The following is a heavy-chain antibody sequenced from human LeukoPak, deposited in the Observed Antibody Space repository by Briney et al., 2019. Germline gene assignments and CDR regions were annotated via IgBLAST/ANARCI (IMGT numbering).Heavy chain of an antibody. D-gene: IGHD4-17*01. Sequence: GASVKVSCKASGYTFTCYYMHWVRQAPGQGLEWMGWINPNSGGTNYAQKFQGRVTMTRDTSISTAYMELSRLRSDDTAVYYCARESNDYGAFDIWGQGTMVTVSS. CDR1: GYTFTCYY. J-gene: IGHJ3*02. V-gene: IGHV1-2*02. CDR3: ARESNDYGAFDI. CDR2: INPNSGGT.